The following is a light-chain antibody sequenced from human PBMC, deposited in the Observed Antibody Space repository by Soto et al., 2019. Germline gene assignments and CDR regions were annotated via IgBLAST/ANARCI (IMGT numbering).Light chain of an antibody. V-gene: IGLV1-51*01. CDR3: GTWDSSLGAVV. CDR2: DNT. Sequence: QSVLTQPPSVSAAPGQKVTISCSGSGSNIGNNYVSWYQHLPGAAPKLLIYDNTKRPSGIPDRFSGSKSGTSATLGITGLQTGDEAEYYCGTWDSSLGAVVFGGGTKLTVL. CDR1: GSNIGNNY. J-gene: IGLJ2*01.